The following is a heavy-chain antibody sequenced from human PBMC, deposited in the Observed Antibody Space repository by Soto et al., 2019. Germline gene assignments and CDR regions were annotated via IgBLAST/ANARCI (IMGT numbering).Heavy chain of an antibody. Sequence: EVQLVESGGGLVKPGGSLRLSCAASGFTFSSYSMNWVRQAPGKGLEWVSSISSSSSYIYYADSVKGRFTISRDNAKNSLYLQMNSLRAEDTAVYYCARVASGYRRLYYFDYWGQGTLVTVSS. J-gene: IGHJ4*02. V-gene: IGHV3-21*01. CDR2: ISSSSSYI. CDR3: ARVASGYRRLYYFDY. CDR1: GFTFSSYS. D-gene: IGHD3-22*01.